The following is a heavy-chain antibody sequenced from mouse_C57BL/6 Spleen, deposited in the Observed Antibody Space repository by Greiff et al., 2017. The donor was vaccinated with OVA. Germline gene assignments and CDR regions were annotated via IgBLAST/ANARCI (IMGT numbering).Heavy chain of an antibody. Sequence: QVQLQQSGAELVRPGTSVKMSCKASGYTFTNYWIGWAKQRPGHGLEWIGDIYPGGGYTNYNEKFKGKATLTADKSSSTAYMQFSSLTSEDSAIYYCARGGGSSYYAMDYWGQGTTLTVSS. J-gene: IGHJ4*01. CDR1: GYTFTNYW. D-gene: IGHD1-1*01. CDR2: IYPGGGYT. V-gene: IGHV1-63*01. CDR3: ARGGGSSYYAMDY.